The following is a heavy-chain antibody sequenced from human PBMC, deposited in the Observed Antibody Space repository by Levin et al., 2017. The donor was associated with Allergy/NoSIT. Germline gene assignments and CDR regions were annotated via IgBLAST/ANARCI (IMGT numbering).Heavy chain of an antibody. CDR2: INPNSGGT. V-gene: IGHV1-2*02. CDR1: GYTFTGYY. CDR3: ARDDLWQWLVPFDY. J-gene: IGHJ4*02. Sequence: ASVKVSCKASGYTFTGYYMHWVRQAPGQGLEWMGWINPNSGGTNHAPKFQGRVTMTRDTSISTAYMELSRLRSDDTAVYYCARDDLWQWLVPFDYWGQGTLVTVSS. D-gene: IGHD6-19*01.